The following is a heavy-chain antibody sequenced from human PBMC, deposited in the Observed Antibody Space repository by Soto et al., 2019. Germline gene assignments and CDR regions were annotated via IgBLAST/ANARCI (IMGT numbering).Heavy chain of an antibody. V-gene: IGHV3-30*03. CDR3: TGEVASGY. CDR1: GFTVSTYG. Sequence: QVQLVESGGGVVQPGRSLRLSCAVSGFTVSTYGMHWVRQAPGKGLEWVAVISRDGGTKLYADSVKGRFNIYKDNSRNTLFLEMNSLRGDDMAVYYCTGEVASGYWGQGTLVTVSP. J-gene: IGHJ4*02. D-gene: IGHD2-8*02. CDR2: ISRDGGTK.